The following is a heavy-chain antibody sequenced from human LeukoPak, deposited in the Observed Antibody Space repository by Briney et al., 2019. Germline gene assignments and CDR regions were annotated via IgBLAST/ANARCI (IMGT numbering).Heavy chain of an antibody. J-gene: IGHJ3*02. CDR3: ARGLPIVVVTYDAFDI. Sequence: SETLSLTCAVYGGSFSGYYWSWIRPPPGKGLEWIGETNHSGSTNYNPSLKSRVTISVDTSKNQFSLKLSSVTAADTAVYYCARGLPIVVVTYDAFDIWGQGTMVTVSS. V-gene: IGHV4-34*01. CDR1: GGSFSGYY. D-gene: IGHD3-22*01. CDR2: TNHSGST.